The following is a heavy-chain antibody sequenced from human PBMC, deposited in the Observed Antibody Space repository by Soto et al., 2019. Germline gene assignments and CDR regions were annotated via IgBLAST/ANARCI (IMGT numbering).Heavy chain of an antibody. D-gene: IGHD3-9*01. Sequence: PTETLSRTCAVYGESFSGYYWSWIRQPPGKGLEWIGEINHSGSTNYNPSLKSRVTISVDTSKNQFSLKLSSVTAADTAVYYCERIRARAVLRYFDWPPPGWFDPWGQGTLVTVCS. CDR3: ERIRARAVLRYFDWPPPGWFDP. V-gene: IGHV4-34*01. J-gene: IGHJ5*02. CDR2: INHSGST. CDR1: GESFSGYY.